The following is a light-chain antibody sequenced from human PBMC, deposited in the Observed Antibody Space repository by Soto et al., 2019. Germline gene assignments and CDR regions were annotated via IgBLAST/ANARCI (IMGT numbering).Light chain of an antibody. J-gene: IGLJ2*01. CDR3: QSYDSSLSVV. V-gene: IGLV1-40*01. CDR1: RSNIGAGYD. CDR2: DNS. Sequence: QSVLTQPPSVSGAPGQSVTISCTGSRSNIGAGYDVHWYQQRPGTAPKLLIYDNSDRPSGVPDRFSGSKSGTSASLAITGLQADDEADYYCQSYDSSLSVVLGGGTKLTV.